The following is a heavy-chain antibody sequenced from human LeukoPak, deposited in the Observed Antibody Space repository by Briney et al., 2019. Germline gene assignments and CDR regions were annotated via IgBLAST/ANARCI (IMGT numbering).Heavy chain of an antibody. V-gene: IGHV3-7*01. D-gene: IGHD3-22*01. Sequence: GGPWGPSCAASGFTFVSYGLGGFGRAPGKGRGGVATKKQDGSEKYYVDSVKGRFTISRDNAKNSLYLQMNSLRAEDTAVYYCARDLYYYDSSGSFRFDYWGQGTLVTVSS. CDR3: ARDLYYYDSSGSFRFDY. CDR2: KKQDGSEK. CDR1: GFTFVSYG. J-gene: IGHJ4*02.